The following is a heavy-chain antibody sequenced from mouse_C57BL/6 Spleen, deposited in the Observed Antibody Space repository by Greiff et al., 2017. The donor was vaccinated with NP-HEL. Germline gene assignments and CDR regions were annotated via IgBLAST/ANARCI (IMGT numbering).Heavy chain of an antibody. V-gene: IGHV1-80*01. Sequence: VQLQQSGAELVKPGASVKISCKASGYAFSSYWMNWVKQRPGKGLEWIGQIYPGDGDTNYNGKFKGKATLTADKSSSTAYMQLSSLTSEDSAVYFCARRYDYDEDAMDYWGQGTSVTVSS. CDR2: IYPGDGDT. CDR1: GYAFSSYW. J-gene: IGHJ4*01. D-gene: IGHD2-4*01. CDR3: ARRYDYDEDAMDY.